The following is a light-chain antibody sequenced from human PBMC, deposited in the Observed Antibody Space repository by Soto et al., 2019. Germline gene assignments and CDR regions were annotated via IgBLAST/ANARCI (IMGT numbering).Light chain of an antibody. CDR3: QQVKSYPRT. J-gene: IGKJ4*01. CDR1: QAITTN. Sequence: DIHLTQSPSSLSASVGDRVTITCRASQAITTNLAWYQQKPGNPPRLLIYEESTLHSGVPSRFSGRKVGTQFILTIDSLQPEDVATYYCQQVKSYPRTFGGGTKVEIK. V-gene: IGKV1-9*01. CDR2: EES.